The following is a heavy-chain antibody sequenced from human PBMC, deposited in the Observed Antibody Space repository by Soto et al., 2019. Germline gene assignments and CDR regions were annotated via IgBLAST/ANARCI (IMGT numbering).Heavy chain of an antibody. CDR3: AIDPLPQYYYDSSGYYPFDY. V-gene: IGHV3-33*01. CDR1: GFTFSSYG. D-gene: IGHD3-22*01. J-gene: IGHJ4*02. Sequence: GGSLRLSCAASGFTFSSYGMHWVSQAPGKGLEGVAVIWYDGSNKYYADSVKGRFTISRDNSKNTLYLQMNSLRAEDTAVYYCAIDPLPQYYYDSSGYYPFDYWGQGTLVTVSS. CDR2: IWYDGSNK.